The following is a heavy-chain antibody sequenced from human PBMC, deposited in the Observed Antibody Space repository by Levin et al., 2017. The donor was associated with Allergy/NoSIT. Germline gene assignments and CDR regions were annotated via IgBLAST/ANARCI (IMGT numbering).Heavy chain of an antibody. CDR3: AKLSGLAVAGTGVN. CDR1: GFTFSNYW. CDR2: ISNDGSST. J-gene: IGHJ4*02. D-gene: IGHD6-19*01. Sequence: LAGGSLRLSCAASGFTFSNYWMHWVRQAPGKGLVWVSYISNDGSSTRYADSVKGRFTISRDNAKNTLYLQMNSLRAEDTAVYYCAKLSGLAVAGTGVNWGQGTLVTVSS. V-gene: IGHV3-74*01.